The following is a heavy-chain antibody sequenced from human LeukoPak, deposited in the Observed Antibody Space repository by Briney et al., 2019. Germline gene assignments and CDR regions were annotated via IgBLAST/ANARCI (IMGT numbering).Heavy chain of an antibody. J-gene: IGHJ4*01. Sequence: PGGSLRLSCAASGFTFSNAWMSWVRQAPGKRLEWVGRIKSKTDGGTTDYAAPVKGRFTISRDDSKNTLYLQMNSLKTEDTAVYYCTTDALITFGGVIVTLDYWGQGTLVTVSS. CDR2: IKSKTDGGTT. V-gene: IGHV3-15*01. D-gene: IGHD3-16*02. CDR1: GFTFSNAW. CDR3: TTDALITFGGVIVTLDY.